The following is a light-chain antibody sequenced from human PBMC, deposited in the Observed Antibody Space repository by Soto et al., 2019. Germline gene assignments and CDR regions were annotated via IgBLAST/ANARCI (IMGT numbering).Light chain of an antibody. CDR1: RSNIGSNT. Sequence: LTQPPSASGTPGRRVTISCSGSRSNIGSNTVNWYQQLPGTAPKLLIYSDNQRPSGVPDRFSGSKSGSSASLAISGLQSEDEADYYCAAWDDSLYGPVFGGGTKLTVL. CDR3: AAWDDSLYGPV. J-gene: IGLJ3*02. V-gene: IGLV1-44*01. CDR2: SDN.